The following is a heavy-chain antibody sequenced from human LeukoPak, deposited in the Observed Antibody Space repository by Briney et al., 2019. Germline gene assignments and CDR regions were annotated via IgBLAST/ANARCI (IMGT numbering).Heavy chain of an antibody. J-gene: IGHJ3*02. Sequence: TGGSLRLSCAASGFTVSSNYMSWVRQTPGKGLEWVSAISGSGGSTYYADSVKGRFTISRDNSKNTLYLQMNSLRAEDTAVYYCAKELMDYYGSGSYYNEDAFDIWGQGTMVTVSS. CDR3: AKELMDYYGSGSYYNEDAFDI. CDR1: GFTVSSNY. D-gene: IGHD3-10*01. V-gene: IGHV3-23*01. CDR2: ISGSGGST.